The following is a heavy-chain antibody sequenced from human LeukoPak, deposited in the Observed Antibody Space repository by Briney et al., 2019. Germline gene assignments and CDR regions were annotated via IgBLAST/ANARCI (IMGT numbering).Heavy chain of an antibody. V-gene: IGHV1-2*06. CDR2: INPNSGGT. J-gene: IGHJ4*02. CDR1: GYTFTGYY. CDR3: ASNYGDYPLGY. D-gene: IGHD4-17*01. Sequence: GASVKVSCKASGYTFTGYYMHWVRQAPGQGLEWMGRINPNSGGTNYAQKFQGRVTMTRDTSISTAYMELSSLRSEDTAVYYCASNYGDYPLGYWGQGTLVTVSS.